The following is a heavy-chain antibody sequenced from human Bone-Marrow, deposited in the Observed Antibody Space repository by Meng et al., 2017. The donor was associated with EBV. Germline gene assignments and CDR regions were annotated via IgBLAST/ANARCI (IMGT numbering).Heavy chain of an antibody. CDR1: GDSISSINW. J-gene: IGHJ4*02. D-gene: IGHD6-6*01. Sequence: VPRRRWRACLLKPSATLSLTCTVAGDSISSINWWCCVRQSPGKGLEWIGEIYHSGSTTYTPSLKSRVTISVDEPKNQFSLKLISVTAADTAVYYCVREGGFYSSSPDYWGPGTLVTVSS. V-gene: IGHV4-4*02. CDR2: IYHSGST. CDR3: VREGGFYSSSPDY.